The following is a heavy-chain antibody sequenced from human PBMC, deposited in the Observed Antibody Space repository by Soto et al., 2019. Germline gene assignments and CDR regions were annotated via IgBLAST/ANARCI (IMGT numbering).Heavy chain of an antibody. CDR3: ARGAYGAFYLDS. J-gene: IGHJ4*02. V-gene: IGHV3-74*01. D-gene: IGHD3-16*01. CDR2: INADGSTP. CDR1: GFTFYNHW. Sequence: PGGSLRLSCAASGFTFYNHWIHWVRQAPGEGLVWVSRINADGSTPNYADSVKGRFASSRDNAKNTVYLQMNSLRGEDTAVYYCARGAYGAFYLDSWGQGTLVTASS.